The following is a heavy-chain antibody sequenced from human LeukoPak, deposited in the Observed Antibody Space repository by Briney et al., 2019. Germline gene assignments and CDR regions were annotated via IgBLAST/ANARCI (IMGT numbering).Heavy chain of an antibody. J-gene: IGHJ3*02. V-gene: IGHV3-11*01. D-gene: IGHD4-11*01. CDR2: ISSSGSTM. Sequence: PGGSLRLSCAASAFTFSDYYMSWIRQAPGKGLEWVSYISSSGSTMYYADSVKGRFTISRDNAKNSLYLQMNSLRAEDTAVYYCARGKYSRAVTDRAFDIWGQGTMVTVSS. CDR3: ARGKYSRAVTDRAFDI. CDR1: AFTFSDYY.